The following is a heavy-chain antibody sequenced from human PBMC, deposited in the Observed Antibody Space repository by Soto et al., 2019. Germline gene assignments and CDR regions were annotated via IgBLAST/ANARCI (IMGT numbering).Heavy chain of an antibody. CDR1: GFTFSSYG. CDR2: ISYDGSNK. V-gene: IGHV3-30*18. Sequence: QVQLVESGGGVVQPGRSLRLSCAASGFTFSSYGMHWVRQAPGKGLEWVAVISYDGSNKYYADSVKGRFTISRDNSKNTLYLQMNSLRAEDTAVYYCAKDRFPRIAAAVFAYYGMDVWGQGTTVTVSS. J-gene: IGHJ6*02. D-gene: IGHD6-13*01. CDR3: AKDRFPRIAAAVFAYYGMDV.